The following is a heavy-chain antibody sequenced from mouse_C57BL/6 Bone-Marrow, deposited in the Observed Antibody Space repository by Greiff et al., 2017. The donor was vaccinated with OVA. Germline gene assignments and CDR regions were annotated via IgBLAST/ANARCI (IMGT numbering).Heavy chain of an antibody. CDR1: GFSLTSYG. CDR2: IWSGGST. V-gene: IGHV2-2*01. D-gene: IGHD4-1*01. Sequence: VQLQQSGPGLVQPSQSLSITCTVSGFSLTSYGVHWVRQSPGKGLEWLGVIWSGGSTDYNAAFISRLSISKDNSKSQVFFKMNSLQADDTAIYYCARVTGTLMDYWGQGTSVTVSS. CDR3: ARVTGTLMDY. J-gene: IGHJ4*01.